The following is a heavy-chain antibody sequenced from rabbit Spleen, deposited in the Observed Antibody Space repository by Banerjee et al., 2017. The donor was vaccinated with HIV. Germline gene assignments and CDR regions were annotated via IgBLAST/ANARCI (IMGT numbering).Heavy chain of an antibody. CDR1: GVSFSANSY. Sequence: QSLEESGGDLVKPGASLTLTCTASGVSFSANSYMCWVRQAPGKGLEWIACINMVTGKSVYASWAKGRFIMSRTSSTKVTLQMTSLTAADTATYFCARDTATSFSTYGMDLWGPGTLVTVS. CDR2: INMVTGKS. V-gene: IGHV1S40*01. J-gene: IGHJ6*01. CDR3: ARDTATSFSTYGMDL. D-gene: IGHD1-1*01.